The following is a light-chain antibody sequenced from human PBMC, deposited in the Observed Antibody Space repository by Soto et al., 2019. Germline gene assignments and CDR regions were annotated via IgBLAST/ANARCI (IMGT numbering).Light chain of an antibody. V-gene: IGLV2-14*01. CDR1: SSDVGGYNY. CDR2: DVS. CDR3: SSYTASSTLYV. Sequence: QSVLTQPASVSGSPGQSITISCTGTSSDVGGYNYVSWYQQHPGKAPKVMIYDVSNRPSGVSNRFSGSKSGNTASLNISGLQAEDEADYYCSSYTASSTLYVFGTGTKHTVL. J-gene: IGLJ1*01.